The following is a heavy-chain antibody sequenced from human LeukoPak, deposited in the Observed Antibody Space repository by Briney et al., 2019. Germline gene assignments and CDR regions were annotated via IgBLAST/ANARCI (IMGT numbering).Heavy chain of an antibody. J-gene: IGHJ4*02. CDR1: GYTFTSYG. CDR2: ISAYNGNT. Sequence: ASVKVSCKASGYTFTSYGISWVRQAPGQGLEWMGWISAYNGNTNYAQKLQGRVTMTTDTSTSTAYMELRSLRSEDTAVYYCARSSIAAAAPYSFDYWGQGTLVTVSS. D-gene: IGHD6-13*01. CDR3: ARSSIAAAAPYSFDY. V-gene: IGHV1-18*01.